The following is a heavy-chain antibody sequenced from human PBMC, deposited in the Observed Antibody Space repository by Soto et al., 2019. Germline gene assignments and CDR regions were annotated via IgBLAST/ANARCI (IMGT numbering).Heavy chain of an antibody. CDR1: GFTFSSYG. CDR3: ARDSVSYDILTGYFDI. Sequence: PGGSLRLSCAASGFTFSSYGMHWVRQAPGKGLEWVAVIWYDGSNKYYADSVKGRFTISRDNSKNTLYLQMNSLRAEDTAVYYCARDSVSYDILTGYFDIWGQGTMVTVSS. V-gene: IGHV3-33*01. CDR2: IWYDGSNK. D-gene: IGHD3-9*01. J-gene: IGHJ3*02.